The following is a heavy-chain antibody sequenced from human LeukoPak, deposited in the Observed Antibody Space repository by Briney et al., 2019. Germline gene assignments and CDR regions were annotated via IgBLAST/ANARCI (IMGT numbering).Heavy chain of an antibody. CDR3: AREQGYYSVPGY. Sequence: GGSLRLSCAASGFTFSSYAMHWVRQAPGKGLEWVAVISYDGSNKYYADSVKGRFTISRDNAKNTLYLQMNNLRAEDTAVYYCAREQGYYSVPGYWGQGTLVTVSS. D-gene: IGHD3-22*01. CDR1: GFTFSSYA. V-gene: IGHV3-30-3*01. CDR2: ISYDGSNK. J-gene: IGHJ4*02.